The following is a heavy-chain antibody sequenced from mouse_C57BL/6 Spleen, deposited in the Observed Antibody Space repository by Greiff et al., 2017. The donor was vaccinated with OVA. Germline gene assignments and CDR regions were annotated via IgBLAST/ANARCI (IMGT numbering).Heavy chain of an antibody. D-gene: IGHD2-3*01. CDR3: ARYDGYYVAY. CDR1: GYAFSSSW. J-gene: IGHJ3*01. CDR2: IYPGDGDT. V-gene: IGHV1-82*01. Sequence: QVQLQQSGPELVKPGASVKISCKASGYAFSSSWMNWVKQRPGKGLEWIGRIYPGDGDTNYNGKFKGKATRTADKSSSTAYMQLSSLTSEDSAVYFCARYDGYYVAYWGQGTLVTVSA.